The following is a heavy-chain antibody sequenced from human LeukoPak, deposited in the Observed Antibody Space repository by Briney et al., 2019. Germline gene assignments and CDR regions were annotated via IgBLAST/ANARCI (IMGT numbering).Heavy chain of an antibody. Sequence: ASVKVSCKASGYTFTGYYMHWVRQAPGQGLEWMGRINPNSGGTNYAQKFQGRVTMTRDTSISTAYMELSRLRSDDTAVHYCARGSGYSYDFDYWGQGTLVTVSS. CDR3: ARGSGYSYDFDY. D-gene: IGHD5-18*01. J-gene: IGHJ4*02. CDR2: INPNSGGT. CDR1: GYTFTGYY. V-gene: IGHV1-2*06.